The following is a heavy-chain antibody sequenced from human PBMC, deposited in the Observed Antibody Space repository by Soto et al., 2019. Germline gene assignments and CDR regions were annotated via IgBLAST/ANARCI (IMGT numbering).Heavy chain of an antibody. CDR2: IIPIFGTA. J-gene: IGHJ4*02. D-gene: IGHD5-12*01. V-gene: IGHV1-69*13. CDR1: GGTFSSYA. CDR3: ARGPLPSGYDEALEYYFDY. Sequence: GASVKVSCKASGGTFSSYAISWVRQAPGQGLEWMGGIIPIFGTANYAQKFQGRVTITADESTSTAYKELSSLRSEDTAVYYCARGPLPSGYDEALEYYFDYWGQGTLVTVSS.